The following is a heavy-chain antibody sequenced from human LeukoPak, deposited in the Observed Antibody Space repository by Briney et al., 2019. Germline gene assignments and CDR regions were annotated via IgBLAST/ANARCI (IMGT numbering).Heavy chain of an antibody. CDR1: GYSFTSYW. CDR2: IYPGDSDS. V-gene: IGHV5-51*01. J-gene: IGHJ3*02. CDR3: ARHGEYYYDSSGYLDAFDI. D-gene: IGHD3-22*01. Sequence: GESLKISCKGSGYSFTSYWIGWVRQMPGKGLEWMGIIYPGDSDSRYSPSFQGQVTISVDKSISTAYLQWSSLKASDTAMYYCARHGEYYYDSSGYLDAFDIWGQGTMVTVSS.